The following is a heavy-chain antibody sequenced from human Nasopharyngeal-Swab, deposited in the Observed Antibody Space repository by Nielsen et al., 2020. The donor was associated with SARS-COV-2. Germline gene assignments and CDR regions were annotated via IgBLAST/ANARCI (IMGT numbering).Heavy chain of an antibody. Sequence: SETLSLTCTVSGGSISSYYWSWIRQPPGKGLEWIGYIYYSGSTNYNPSLKSRVTISLDTSKNQFSLKLSSVTAADTAVYYCVRRRDGYNYDYWGQGTLVTVSS. V-gene: IGHV4-59*08. CDR2: IYYSGST. D-gene: IGHD5-24*01. J-gene: IGHJ4*02. CDR1: GGSISSYY. CDR3: VRRRDGYNYDY.